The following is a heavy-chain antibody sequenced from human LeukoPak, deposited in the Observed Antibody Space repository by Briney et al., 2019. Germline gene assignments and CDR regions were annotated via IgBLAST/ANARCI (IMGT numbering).Heavy chain of an antibody. D-gene: IGHD4-23*01. Sequence: GRSLRLSCAASGFTFSSYAMHWVRQAPGKGLEWVAVISYDGSNKYYANSVKGRFTISRDNSKNTLYLQMGSLRAEDMAVYYCARGSPYGGNPLFDYWGQGTLVTVSS. CDR1: GFTFSSYA. J-gene: IGHJ4*02. CDR3: ARGSPYGGNPLFDY. CDR2: ISYDGSNK. V-gene: IGHV3-30*14.